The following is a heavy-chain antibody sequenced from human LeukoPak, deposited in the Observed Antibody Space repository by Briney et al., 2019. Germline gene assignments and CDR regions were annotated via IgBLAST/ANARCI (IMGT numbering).Heavy chain of an antibody. CDR3: TRGHWGLQS. CDR1: GASVTAYY. Sequence: SETLSLTCTVSGASVTAYYWSWIRQSPGKGLEWISYIHHSGNSDYNPSLRSRVTTSLDTSKNQFSLNLISVTAADTAVYYCTRGHWGLQSWSQGTLVTVSS. J-gene: IGHJ5*02. D-gene: IGHD7-27*01. CDR2: IHHSGNS. V-gene: IGHV4-59*02.